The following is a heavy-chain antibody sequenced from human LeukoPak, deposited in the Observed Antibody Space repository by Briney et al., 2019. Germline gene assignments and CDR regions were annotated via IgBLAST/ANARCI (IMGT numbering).Heavy chain of an antibody. CDR2: INPNTGGT. Sequence: ASVKVSCKASGYTFTAYYMHWVRQAPGQGLEWMGWINPNTGGTNYAQKFQGRVTMTRDTSISTAYMDLSRLRSDDTAVYYCARAKPKNMVRGLIMRRESRYYFDYWGQGTLVTVSS. CDR3: ARAKPKNMVRGLIMRRESRYYFDY. D-gene: IGHD3-10*01. V-gene: IGHV1-2*02. CDR1: GYTFTAYY. J-gene: IGHJ4*02.